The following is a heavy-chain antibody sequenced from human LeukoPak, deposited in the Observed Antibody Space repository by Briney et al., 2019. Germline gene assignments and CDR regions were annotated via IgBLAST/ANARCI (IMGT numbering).Heavy chain of an antibody. CDR2: ISGSGGST. V-gene: IGHV3-23*01. CDR3: AKGGGGYCSSTSCKPWDY. J-gene: IGHJ4*02. Sequence: GGSLRLSCAASGFTFSSYGMSWVRQAPGKGLEWVSAISGSGGSTYYADSVKGRFTISRDNSKNTLYLQMNSLRAEDTAVYYCAKGGGGYCSSTSCKPWDYWGQGTLVTVSS. D-gene: IGHD2-2*01. CDR1: GFTFSSYG.